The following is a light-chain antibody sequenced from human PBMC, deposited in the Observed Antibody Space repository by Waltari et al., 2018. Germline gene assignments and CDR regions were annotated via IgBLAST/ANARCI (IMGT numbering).Light chain of an antibody. V-gene: IGKV1-5*03. Sequence: DIQMTQSPSTLSASVGDRFSIPCRASHSISTWLAWYQQKPGKAPKLLIYEASSLENGVPARFSGSGSVTEVTLTISRLQPDDFATYYCQQFNTYPIPFGRGTKVDIK. CDR2: EAS. CDR1: HSISTW. CDR3: QQFNTYPIP. J-gene: IGKJ3*01.